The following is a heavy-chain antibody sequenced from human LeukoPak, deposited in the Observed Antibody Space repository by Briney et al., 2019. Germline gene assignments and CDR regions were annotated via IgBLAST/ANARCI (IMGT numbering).Heavy chain of an antibody. CDR2: IYPGDSDT. Sequence: GESLKISCKGSGYSFTSYWIGWVRQMPGKGLEWMGIIYPGDSDTRYSPSFQGQVTISADKSISTAYLQWSSLKASDTAMYYCARHNRYYKGWGDQRICLVPGGRGTLNTV. V-gene: IGHV5-51*01. J-gene: IGHJ4*02. CDR1: GYSFTSYW. CDR3: ARHNRYYKGWGDQRICLVP. D-gene: IGHD3-10*01.